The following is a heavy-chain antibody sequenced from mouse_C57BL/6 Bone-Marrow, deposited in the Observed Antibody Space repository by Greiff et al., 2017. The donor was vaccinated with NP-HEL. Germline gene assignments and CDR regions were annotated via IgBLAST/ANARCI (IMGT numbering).Heavy chain of an antibody. V-gene: IGHV1-74*01. CDR2: IHPSDSDT. D-gene: IGHD3-2*02. CDR3: AVSTAQATFWFAY. J-gene: IGHJ3*01. CDR1: GYTFTSYW. Sequence: VQLQQPGAELVKPGASVKVSCKASGYTFTSYWMHWVKQRPGQGLEWIGRIHPSDSDTNYNQKFKGKAILTVDKSSSTAYMPLSSLTSEDSAVYYCAVSTAQATFWFAYWGQGTLVTVSA.